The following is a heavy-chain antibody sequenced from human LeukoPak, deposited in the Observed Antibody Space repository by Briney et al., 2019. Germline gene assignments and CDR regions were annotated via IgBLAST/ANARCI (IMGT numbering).Heavy chain of an antibody. J-gene: IGHJ4*02. CDR3: AREYSSGRLDY. CDR2: IYYSGHT. D-gene: IGHD6-19*01. V-gene: IGHV4-59*01. Sequence: PSETLSLTCTVSGGSTSSYYWSWIRQPPGKGLEWIGYIYYSGHTNYSPSLKSRVTISVDTSKNQFSLKLSSVTAADTAVYYCAREYSSGRLDYWGQGTLVTVSS. CDR1: GGSTSSYY.